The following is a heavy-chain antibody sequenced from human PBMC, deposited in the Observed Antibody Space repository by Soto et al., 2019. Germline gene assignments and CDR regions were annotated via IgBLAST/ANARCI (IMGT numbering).Heavy chain of an antibody. V-gene: IGHV4-59*01. CDR1: GGSISSYY. J-gene: IGHJ6*02. CDR2: IYYSGST. CDR3: ARDQSGYSSSWYYYYGMDV. D-gene: IGHD6-13*01. Sequence: SETLSLTCTVSGGSISSYYWSWIRQPPGKGLEWIGYIYYSGSTNYNPSLKSRVTISVDTSKNQLSLKLSSVTAADTAVYYCARDQSGYSSSWYYYYGMDVWGQGTTVTVSS.